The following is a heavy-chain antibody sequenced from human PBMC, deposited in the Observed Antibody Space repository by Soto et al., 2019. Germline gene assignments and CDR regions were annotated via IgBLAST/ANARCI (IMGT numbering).Heavy chain of an antibody. CDR2: IKSKTDGGTT. CDR1: GCTFSNAW. D-gene: IGHD3-22*01. CDR3: TTSPNYYYDSSGYYRRNFDY. J-gene: IGHJ4*02. V-gene: IGHV3-15*07. Sequence: GGSLRLSCAASGCTFSNAWMNWVRQAPGKGLEWVGRIKSKTDGGTTDYAAPVKGRFTISRDDSKNTLYLQMNSLKTEDTAVYYCTTSPNYYYDSSGYYRRNFDYWGQGTLVTVS.